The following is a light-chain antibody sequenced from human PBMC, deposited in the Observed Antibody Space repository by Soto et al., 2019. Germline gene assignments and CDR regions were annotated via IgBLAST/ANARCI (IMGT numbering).Light chain of an antibody. CDR1: QSVDRY. CDR3: QQGSNWYT. CDR2: DTS. V-gene: IGKV3-11*01. Sequence: EIVLTQSPATLSLSPGDRATLSYRASQSVDRYLAWYQEKPGQAPRLLIYDTSDRATGIPDRFSGSGSGTDFTLTISSLEPEDFAVYYCQQGSNWYTFGQGTKLEIK. J-gene: IGKJ2*01.